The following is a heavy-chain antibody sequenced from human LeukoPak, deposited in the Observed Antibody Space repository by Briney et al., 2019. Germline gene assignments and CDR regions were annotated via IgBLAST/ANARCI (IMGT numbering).Heavy chain of an antibody. Sequence: GGSLRLSCTASGLTFSTSGFNWVRQAPGKGLEWVASTGPTGSDRYHADSIKGRFTISRDNANNFLYLQMNSLRAEDTAVYYCATETNGRHYDYWGQGTLLTVSS. CDR1: GLTFSTSG. CDR2: TGPTGSDR. J-gene: IGHJ4*02. D-gene: IGHD1-14*01. V-gene: IGHV3-21*06. CDR3: ATETNGRHYDY.